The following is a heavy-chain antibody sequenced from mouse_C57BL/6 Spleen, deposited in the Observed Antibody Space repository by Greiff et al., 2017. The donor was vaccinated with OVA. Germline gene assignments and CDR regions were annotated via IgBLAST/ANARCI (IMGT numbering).Heavy chain of an antibody. J-gene: IGHJ4*01. CDR2: IDPSDSET. D-gene: IGHD2-2*01. V-gene: IGHV1-52*01. Sequence: QVQLQQPGAELVRPGSSVKLSCKASGYTFTSYWMHWVKQRPIQGLEWIGNIDPSDSETHYNQKFKDKATLTVDKSSSTAYMQLSSLTSEDSAVYYCARRGSTMVTMGYWGQGTSVTVSS. CDR1: GYTFTSYW. CDR3: ARRGSTMVTMGY.